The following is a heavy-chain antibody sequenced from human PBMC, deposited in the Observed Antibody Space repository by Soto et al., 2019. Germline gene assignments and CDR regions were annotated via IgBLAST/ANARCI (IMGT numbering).Heavy chain of an antibody. J-gene: IGHJ6*02. CDR2: INHRGST. V-gene: IGHV4-34*01. D-gene: IGHD3-16*01. CDR1: GTFRRCC. CDR3: ARNIMITFGGVTAPGYYYGMDV. Sequence: GTFRRCCKSWCRHLPGKRMEWIGEINHRGSTNYNPSLKRRVTISVATAKNQFSLKLSSVTAADTAVYYCARNIMITFGGVTAPGYYYGMDVWGQGTTVT.